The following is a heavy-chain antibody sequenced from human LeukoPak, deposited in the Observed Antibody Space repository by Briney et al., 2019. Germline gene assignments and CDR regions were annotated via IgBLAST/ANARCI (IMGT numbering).Heavy chain of an antibody. CDR3: AREGSYCVGGDCYSFDF. CDR1: GYRFISNY. J-gene: IGHJ4*02. Sequence: ASVKVSCKASGYRFISNYIQWVRQAPGLGPEWVGWIHPGNGNTRYAEKFQGRVTMTRDTSINTAYLDLNSLRSDDTAVYYCAREGSYCVGGDCYSFDFWGQGTLITVSS. D-gene: IGHD2-21*02. V-gene: IGHV1-2*02. CDR2: IHPGNGNT.